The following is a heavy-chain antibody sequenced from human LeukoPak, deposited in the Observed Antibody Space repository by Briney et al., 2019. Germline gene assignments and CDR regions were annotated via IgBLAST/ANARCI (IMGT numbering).Heavy chain of an antibody. J-gene: IGHJ4*02. Sequence: SETLSLTCTVSGGSISSGDYYWSWIRQPPGKGLEWIGYIYYSGSTYYNPSLKSRVTISVDTSKNQFSLKLSSVTAADTAVYYCARAIDYGDSYYFDYWGQGTLVTVSS. CDR2: IYYSGST. CDR1: GGSISSGDYY. V-gene: IGHV4-30-4*01. CDR3: ARAIDYGDSYYFDY. D-gene: IGHD4-17*01.